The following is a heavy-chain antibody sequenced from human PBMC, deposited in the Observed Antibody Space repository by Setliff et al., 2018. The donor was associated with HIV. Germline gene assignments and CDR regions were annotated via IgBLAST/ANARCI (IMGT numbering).Heavy chain of an antibody. V-gene: IGHV1-18*01. J-gene: IGHJ5*02. Sequence: GASVKVSCKASGYTFTTYDITWVRQAPGQGLEWLGWISPYNGHTNFAQKFQGRVTITRDTAASTVYMELSSLKSEDTAGYYCAREGQWLAWGQGTLVTVSS. D-gene: IGHD6-19*01. CDR2: ISPYNGHT. CDR1: GYTFTTYD. CDR3: AREGQWLA.